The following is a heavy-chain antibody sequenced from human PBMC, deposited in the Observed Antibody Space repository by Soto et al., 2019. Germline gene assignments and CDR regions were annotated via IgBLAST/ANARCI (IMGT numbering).Heavy chain of an antibody. CDR1: GGSSSTSRSY. J-gene: IGHJ5*02. CDR3: ARQPTTGDTDLWFDP. V-gene: IGHV4-39*01. Sequence: LETLPLTCNVSGGSSSTSRSYWAWIRQPPGKGLEWLANIFYSGSTYYNPSLASRVTVSVDTSKNEFSLKLRSVTAADTAVYYCARQPTTGDTDLWFDPWGQGTLVTSPQ. CDR2: IFYSGST. D-gene: IGHD2-21*01.